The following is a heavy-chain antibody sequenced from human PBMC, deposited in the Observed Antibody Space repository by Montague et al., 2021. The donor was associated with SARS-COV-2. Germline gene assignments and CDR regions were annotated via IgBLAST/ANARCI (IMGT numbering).Heavy chain of an antibody. CDR1: GFRFDDYA. CDR2: ISWNSGNI. Sequence: SLRLSCAASGFRFDDYAMHWVRQVPGKGLEWVSGISWNSGNINYADSVKGRFTISRDNAKRSLYLQMNGLRPEDTALYYCAKGPHDFYYDSSGLVDWGHGTLVTVSS. V-gene: IGHV3-9*01. J-gene: IGHJ4*01. D-gene: IGHD3-22*01. CDR3: AKGPHDFYYDSSGLVD.